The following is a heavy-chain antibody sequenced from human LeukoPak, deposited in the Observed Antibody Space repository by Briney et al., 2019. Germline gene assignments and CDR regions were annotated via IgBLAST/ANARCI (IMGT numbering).Heavy chain of an antibody. CDR1: VFIFSGYG. CDR3: ARGCWKDARRRGVDV. J-gene: IGHJ6*02. D-gene: IGHD1-1*01. Sequence: GGSLRLSCGACVFIFSGYGMHWLREARERGVEGVTLISHDGANKFYTVCVKRRYTISRQDPKNTLSLQMNRQKLEHSAVYFCARGCWKDARRRGVDVWGQGTTVTVSS. V-gene: IGHV3-30*03. CDR2: ISHDGANK.